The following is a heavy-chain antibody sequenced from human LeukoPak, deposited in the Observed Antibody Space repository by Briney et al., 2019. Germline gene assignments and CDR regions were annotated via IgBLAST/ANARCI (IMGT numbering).Heavy chain of an antibody. CDR1: GGTFSSYA. J-gene: IGHJ4*02. V-gene: IGHV1-69*05. CDR2: IIPIFGTA. Sequence: SVKVSCKASGGTFSSYAISWVRQAPGQGLEWMGRIIPIFGTANYAQKFQGRVTITTDESTSTAYMELSSLRSEDTAVYYCARDTYDRSGYYSAYFDYWGQGTLVTVSS. D-gene: IGHD3-22*01. CDR3: ARDTYDRSGYYSAYFDY.